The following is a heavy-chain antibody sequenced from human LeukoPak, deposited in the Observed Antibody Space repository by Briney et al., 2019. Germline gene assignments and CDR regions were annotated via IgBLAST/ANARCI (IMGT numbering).Heavy chain of an antibody. CDR1: GFTFSSYA. D-gene: IGHD3-10*01. V-gene: IGHV3-23*01. CDR3: AKAFTMVRGVISGMDV. Sequence: PGGSLRLSCAASGFTFSSYAMSWVRQAPGKGLEWVSAISGSGGSTYYADSVKGRFTISRDNSKNTLYLQMNSLRAEDTAVYYCAKAFTMVRGVISGMDVWGQGTTVTVSS. J-gene: IGHJ6*02. CDR2: ISGSGGST.